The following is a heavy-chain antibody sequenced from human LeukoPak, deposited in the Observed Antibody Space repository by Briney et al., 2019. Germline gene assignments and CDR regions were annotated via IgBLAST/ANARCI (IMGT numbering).Heavy chain of an antibody. D-gene: IGHD3-22*01. J-gene: IGHJ4*02. CDR2: ISSSSSYI. V-gene: IGHV3-21*01. Sequence: GGSLRLSCAASGFTFSSYSMNWVRQAPGKGLGWVSSISSSSSYIYYADSVKGRFTISRDNAKNSLYLQMNSLRAEDTAVYYCARGDSSGYYYGHYWGQGTLVTVSS. CDR1: GFTFSSYS. CDR3: ARGDSSGYYYGHY.